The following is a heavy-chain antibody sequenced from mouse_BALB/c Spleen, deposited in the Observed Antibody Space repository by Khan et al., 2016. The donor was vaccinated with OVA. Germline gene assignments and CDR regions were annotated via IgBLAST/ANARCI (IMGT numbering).Heavy chain of an antibody. J-gene: IGHJ3*01. V-gene: IGHV1S136*01. D-gene: IGHD1-1*01. Sequence: VQLQQSGPVLVKPGASVKISCKASGYTFTNYIVHWVQQKPGQGLEWIGYINPYNDGAKYNEKFKGKATLTSDKSSSTAYMELSGLTSEDSAVYYCARDFGSSFWFAYWGQGTLVTVSA. CDR1: GYTFTNYI. CDR2: INPYNDGA. CDR3: ARDFGSSFWFAY.